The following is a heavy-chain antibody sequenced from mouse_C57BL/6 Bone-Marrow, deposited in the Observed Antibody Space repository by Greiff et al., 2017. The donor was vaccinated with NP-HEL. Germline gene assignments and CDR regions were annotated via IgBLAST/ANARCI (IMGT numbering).Heavy chain of an antibody. CDR1: GFTFSSYA. Sequence: EVLGVESGGGLVKPGGSLKLSCAASGFTFSSYAMSWVRQTPEKRLEWVATISDGGCYTYYPDNVKGRFTISRDNAKNNRYLQMSHLKSEDTAMYYCARDRSYYGNYEDYAMDYWGQGTSVTVSS. V-gene: IGHV5-4*01. CDR2: ISDGGCYT. D-gene: IGHD2-1*01. CDR3: ARDRSYYGNYEDYAMDY. J-gene: IGHJ4*01.